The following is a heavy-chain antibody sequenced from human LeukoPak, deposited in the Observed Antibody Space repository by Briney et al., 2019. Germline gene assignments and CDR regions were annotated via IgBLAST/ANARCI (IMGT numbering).Heavy chain of an antibody. J-gene: IGHJ5*02. Sequence: GESLKISCKGSGYIINNYWIGWVRQMPGKGLEWMGIIYPADSDIRYSPSFQGQVTISADKSISTAYLQWSSLKASDTAMYYCARQEYCSGGSCYTWFDPWGQGTLVTVSS. CDR2: IYPADSDI. V-gene: IGHV5-51*01. CDR1: GYIINNYW. CDR3: ARQEYCSGGSCYTWFDP. D-gene: IGHD2-15*01.